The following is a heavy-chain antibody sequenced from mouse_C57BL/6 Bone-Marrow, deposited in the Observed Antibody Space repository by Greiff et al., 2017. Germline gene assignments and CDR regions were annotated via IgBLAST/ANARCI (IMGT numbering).Heavy chain of an antibody. D-gene: IGHD4-1*01. CDR2: FYPGSGSI. J-gene: IGHJ1*03. Sequence: QVQLQQSGAELVKPGASVKLSCKASGYTFTEYTIHWVKQRSGQGLEWIGWFYPGSGSIKYNEKFKDKATLTADKSSSTVYMELSILTSEDSAVYFCARHGEGLGTGTSWYFDVWGTGTTVTVSS. CDR3: ARHGEGLGTGTSWYFDV. CDR1: GYTFTEYT. V-gene: IGHV1-62-2*01.